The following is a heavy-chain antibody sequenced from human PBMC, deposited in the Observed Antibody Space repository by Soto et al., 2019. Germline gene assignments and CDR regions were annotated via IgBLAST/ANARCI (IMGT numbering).Heavy chain of an antibody. CDR3: ARAYDFWSGYYIGYYYMDV. CDR1: GGSFSGYY. CDR2: INHSGST. D-gene: IGHD3-3*01. V-gene: IGHV4-34*01. Sequence: QVQLQQWGAGLLEPSETLSLTCAVYGGSFSGYYWSWIRQPPGKGLEWIGEINHSGSTNYNPSLKSRVTISVDTSKNQFSLKLSSVTAADTAVYYCARAYDFWSGYYIGYYYMDVWGKGTTVTVSS. J-gene: IGHJ6*03.